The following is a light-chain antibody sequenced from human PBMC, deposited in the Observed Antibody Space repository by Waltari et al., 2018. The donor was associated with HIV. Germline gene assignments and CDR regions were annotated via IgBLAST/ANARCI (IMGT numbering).Light chain of an antibody. CDR2: DVS. CDR1: DSTSEFTT. CDR3: AARSDISTTWV. V-gene: IGLV1-44*01. J-gene: IGLJ3*02. Sequence: QSVLSQPPSASATPGQRVTISCSGSDSTSEFTTFYLYQQFPGAAPQLLIYDVSHRPSGVPDRFSGSKSGTSASLTISTLQSEDEALYYCAARSDISTTWVFGGGTRLTVL.